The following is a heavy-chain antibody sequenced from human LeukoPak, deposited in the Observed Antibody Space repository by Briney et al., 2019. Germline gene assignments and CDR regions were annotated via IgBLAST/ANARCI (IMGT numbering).Heavy chain of an antibody. CDR3: ARYSGSKRGLGY. CDR2: INPNSGGT. D-gene: IGHD1-26*01. Sequence: ASVKVSCKASGYTFTSYAMNWVRQAPGQGLEWMGWINPNSGGTNYAQKFQGRVTMTRDTSISTAYMELSRLRSDDTAVYYCARYSGSKRGLGYWGQGTLVTVSS. V-gene: IGHV1-2*02. CDR1: GYTFTSYA. J-gene: IGHJ4*02.